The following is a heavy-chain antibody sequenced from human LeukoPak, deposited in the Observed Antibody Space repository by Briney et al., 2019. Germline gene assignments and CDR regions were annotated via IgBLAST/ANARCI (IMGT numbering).Heavy chain of an antibody. CDR2: IYYSGST. J-gene: IGHJ6*02. CDR1: GGSISSSRYS. CDR3: ARQKVEPWLDVSRVDYYYYGMDV. D-gene: IGHD6-19*01. Sequence: PSETLSLTCTVSGGSISSSRYSWGWIRQPPGKGLEWIGYIYYSGSTNYNPSLKSRVTISVDTSKNQSSLKLSSVTAADTAVYYCARQKVEPWLDVSRVDYYYYGMDVWGQGTTVTVSS. V-gene: IGHV4-61*05.